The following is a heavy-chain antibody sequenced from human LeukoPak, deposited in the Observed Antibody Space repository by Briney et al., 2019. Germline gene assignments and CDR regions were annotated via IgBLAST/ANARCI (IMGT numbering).Heavy chain of an antibody. CDR1: GFTFSSYA. CDR3: AKDRGYSYGYFDY. CDR2: ISGSGGST. J-gene: IGHJ4*02. Sequence: PGGSLRLSCAASGFTFSSYAMSWVRQAPGKGLEWVSAISGSGGSTYYADSVKGRFTISRDNSKNTLYLQMNSLRAEDAAVYYCAKDRGYSYGYFDYWGQGTLVTVSS. V-gene: IGHV3-23*01. D-gene: IGHD5-18*01.